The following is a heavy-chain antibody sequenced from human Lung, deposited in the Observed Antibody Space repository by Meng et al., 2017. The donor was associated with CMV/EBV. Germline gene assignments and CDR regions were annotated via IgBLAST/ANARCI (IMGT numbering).Heavy chain of an antibody. J-gene: IGHJ6*02. D-gene: IGHD1-26*01. CDR1: GFTFSSYA. Sequence: GGSLRLXCAASGFTFSSYALHWVRQVPGKGLEWVAVISFDESNKYSADSVKGRFTISRDNSKNTLYLQMNSLRAEDTAVYYCARDRGGIVGATKGYYGMDVWXQGTXVTVSS. CDR2: ISFDESNK. V-gene: IGHV3-30*04. CDR3: ARDRGGIVGATKGYYGMDV.